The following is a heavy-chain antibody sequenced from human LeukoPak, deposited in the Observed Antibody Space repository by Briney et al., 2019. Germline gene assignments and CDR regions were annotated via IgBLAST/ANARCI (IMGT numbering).Heavy chain of an antibody. D-gene: IGHD6-25*01. CDR3: AREKGYSSGDLDF. V-gene: IGHV3-30*04. CDR2: ISYDGSNK. CDR1: GVTFSSYA. Sequence: GGSLRLSCAASGVTFSSYAMHWVRQAPGKGLEWIADISYDGSNKYYAYSEKRRITIVRDTSKKTLYMQMTMLAADDTAVYYGAREKGYSSGDLDFWGQGTLVTVSS. J-gene: IGHJ4*02.